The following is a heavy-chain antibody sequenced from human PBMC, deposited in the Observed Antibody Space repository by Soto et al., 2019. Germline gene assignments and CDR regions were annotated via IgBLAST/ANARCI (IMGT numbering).Heavy chain of an antibody. V-gene: IGHV1-18*01. CDR1: GYTFTSYG. D-gene: IGHD3-9*01. J-gene: IGHJ6*02. CDR3: ARDGGDDILTGYTYYYYYYGMDV. CDR2: ISAYNANT. Sequence: AASVKVSCKASGYTFTSYGISWVRQAPGQGLEWMGWISAYNANTNYAQKLQGRVTMTTDTSTSTAYMELRSLRSDDTAVYYCARDGGDDILTGYTYYYYYYGMDVWGQGTTVTVSS.